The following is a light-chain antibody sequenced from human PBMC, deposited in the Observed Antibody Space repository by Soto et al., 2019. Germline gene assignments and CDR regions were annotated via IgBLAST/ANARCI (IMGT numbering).Light chain of an antibody. J-gene: IGLJ2*01. CDR3: SSYTSSSTLV. V-gene: IGLV2-14*01. CDR2: EVS. CDR1: SSDVGGYNY. Sequence: QSALTQPASVSGSPRQSITISCTGTSSDVGGYNYVSWYLHHPGKSPKLMIYEVSNRPSGVSNRFSGSKSGNTASLTISGLQAEDEADYYCSSYTSSSTLVFGGGTKLTV.